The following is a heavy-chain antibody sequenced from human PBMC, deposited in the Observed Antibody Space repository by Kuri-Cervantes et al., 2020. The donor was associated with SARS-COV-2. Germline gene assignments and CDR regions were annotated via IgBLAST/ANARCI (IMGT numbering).Heavy chain of an antibody. V-gene: IGHV3-23*01. J-gene: IGHJ3*02. CDR1: GGSFSGYY. D-gene: IGHD2-21*02. CDR2: ISGSGGST. Sequence: GGSLRLSCAVYGGSFSGYYWSWIRQPPGKGLEWVSAISGSGGSTYYADSVKGRFTISRDNSKNTLYLQMNSLRAEDTAVYYCARGGFCGGDCSKGAFDIWGQGTMVTVSS. CDR3: ARGGFCGGDCSKGAFDI.